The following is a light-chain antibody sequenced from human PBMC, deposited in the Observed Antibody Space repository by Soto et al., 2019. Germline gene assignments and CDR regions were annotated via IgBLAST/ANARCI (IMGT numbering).Light chain of an antibody. CDR3: ASWDGSLNRPL. CDR1: SSKTGSNG. V-gene: IGLV1-44*01. Sequence: QSVLSQAPSASGTPGQTVTISCSGSSSKTGSNGVDWYQQLPGTAPKLVIYRNNQRPSGVPDRFSGSKSGTSASLAISGLQSEDEADYYCASWDGSLNRPLFGGGTKLTVL. J-gene: IGLJ2*01. CDR2: RNN.